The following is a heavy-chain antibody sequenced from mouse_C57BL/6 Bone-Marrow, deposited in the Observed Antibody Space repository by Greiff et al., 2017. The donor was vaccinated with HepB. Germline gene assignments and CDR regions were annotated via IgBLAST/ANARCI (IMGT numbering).Heavy chain of an antibody. D-gene: IGHD2-3*01. CDR2: IYPRSGNT. J-gene: IGHJ4*01. CDR1: GYTFTSYG. V-gene: IGHV1-81*01. CDR3: ARHSDGYYPMDY. Sequence: VKVVESGAELARPGASVKLSCKASGYTFTSYGISWVKQRTGQGLEWIGEIYPRSGNTYYNEKFKGKATLTADKSSSTAYMELRSLTSEDSAVYFCARHSDGYYPMDYWGQGTSVTVSS.